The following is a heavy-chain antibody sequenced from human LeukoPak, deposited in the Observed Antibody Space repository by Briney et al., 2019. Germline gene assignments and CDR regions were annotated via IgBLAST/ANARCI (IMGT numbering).Heavy chain of an antibody. CDR1: GFTVSTNY. J-gene: IGHJ4*02. CDR3: ARGGTPGFSTGRIDY. D-gene: IGHD6-19*01. Sequence: GSLRLSCAASGFTVSTNYMIWVRQAPGKGLEWVSVLYGAGSTYYADSVKGRFTISRHDSQNTLFLQMNSLRAEDTAVYYCARGGTPGFSTGRIDYWGQGTLVTVSS. V-gene: IGHV3-53*04. CDR2: LYGAGST.